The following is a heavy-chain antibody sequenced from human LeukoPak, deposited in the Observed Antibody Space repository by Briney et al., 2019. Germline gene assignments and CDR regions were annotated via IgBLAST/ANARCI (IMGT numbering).Heavy chain of an antibody. V-gene: IGHV3-21*01. CDR2: ISSSSSYI. CDR3: ARFTEYYYDSSGNGMDV. CDR1: GFTFSNYA. Sequence: GRSLRLSCAASGFTFSNYAMHWVRQAPGKGLEWVSSISSSSSYIYYADSVKGRFTISRDNAKNSLYLQMNSLRAEDTAVYYCARFTEYYYDSSGNGMDVWGQGTTVTVSS. D-gene: IGHD3-22*01. J-gene: IGHJ6*02.